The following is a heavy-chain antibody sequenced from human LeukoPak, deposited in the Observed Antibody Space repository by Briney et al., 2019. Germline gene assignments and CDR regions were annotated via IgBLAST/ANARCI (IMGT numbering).Heavy chain of an antibody. Sequence: SETLSLTCTVSGASISSSSYYWGWIRRPPGKGLEWIGSIYYSGSTYYNPSLKSRVTISVDTSKNQFSLKLSSVTAADTAVYYCARGLYCSGGSCYYIQHWGQGTLVTVSS. CDR2: IYYSGST. V-gene: IGHV4-39*07. CDR3: ARGLYCSGGSCYYIQH. J-gene: IGHJ1*01. D-gene: IGHD2-15*01. CDR1: GASISSSSYY.